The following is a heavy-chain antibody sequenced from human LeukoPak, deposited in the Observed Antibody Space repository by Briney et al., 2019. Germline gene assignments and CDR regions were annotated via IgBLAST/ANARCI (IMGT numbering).Heavy chain of an antibody. CDR1: GYTFSSYA. CDR3: ARERYFDY. V-gene: IGHV3-23*01. J-gene: IGHJ4*02. CDR2: ISGGGRST. Sequence: GGSLRLSCAASGYTFSSYAMSWVRQAPGKGLEWVSTISGGGRSTDYADSVKGQFTISRDNSKNTLYLQMNSLRAEDTAVYYCARERYFDYWGQGTLVTVSS.